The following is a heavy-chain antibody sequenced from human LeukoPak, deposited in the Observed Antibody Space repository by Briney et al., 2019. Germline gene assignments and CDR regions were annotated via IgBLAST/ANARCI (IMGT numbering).Heavy chain of an antibody. CDR1: GFRVSDYG. Sequence: GGSLRLSCAASGFRVSDYGMHWVRQAPNKGLEWVAMTSHDGVSEYFADSVKGRFTISRDNSKNTLYLQMNSLAAEDTAVYYCAKDLNINAWTNYFDSWGQGTLVTVSS. CDR2: TSHDGVSE. D-gene: IGHD1-1*01. CDR3: AKDLNINAWTNYFDS. J-gene: IGHJ4*02. V-gene: IGHV3-30*18.